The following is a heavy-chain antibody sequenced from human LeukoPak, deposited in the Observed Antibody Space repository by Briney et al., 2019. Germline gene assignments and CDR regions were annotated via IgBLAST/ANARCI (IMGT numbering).Heavy chain of an antibody. V-gene: IGHV4-59*01. D-gene: IGHD3-9*01. Sequence: SETLSPTCTVSGGSISSYYWTWIRQPPGKGLEWIGYIYYSGNTNYNPSLKSRVTISVDTSKNQFSLKLSSVTAADTAVYYCARVFDYDILTGYAWFDPWGQGTLVTVSS. CDR3: ARVFDYDILTGYAWFDP. CDR2: IYYSGNT. J-gene: IGHJ5*02. CDR1: GGSISSYY.